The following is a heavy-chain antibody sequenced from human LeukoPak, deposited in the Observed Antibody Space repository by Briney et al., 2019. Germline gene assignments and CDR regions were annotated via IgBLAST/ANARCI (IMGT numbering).Heavy chain of an antibody. V-gene: IGHV1-18*01. CDR1: GYTFTSYG. D-gene: IGHD3-10*01. Sequence: ASVKVSCKASGYTFTSYGISWVRQAPGQGLEWMGWISAYNGNTNYAQKLQGRVTMTTDTSTSTAYMELRSLRSDDTAVYYCARDVRVLLWFGELVDNWFDPWGQGTLVTVSS. CDR2: ISAYNGNT. J-gene: IGHJ5*02. CDR3: ARDVRVLLWFGELVDNWFDP.